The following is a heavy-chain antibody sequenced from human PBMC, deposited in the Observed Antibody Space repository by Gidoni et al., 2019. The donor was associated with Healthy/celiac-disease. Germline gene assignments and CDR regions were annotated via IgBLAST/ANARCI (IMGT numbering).Heavy chain of an antibody. V-gene: IGHV3-21*01. J-gene: IGHJ4*02. CDR3: ARGTMVRGVDYFDY. CDR1: GFTFSSYS. CDR2: SSSSSSYI. Sequence: EVQLVESGGGLVKPGGSLRLSCAASGFTFSSYSMNWVRQAPGKGLEWVSSSSSSSSYIYDADSGKGRFTISRDNAKNSLYLQMNSRRAEDTAVYYCARGTMVRGVDYFDYWGQGTLVTVSS. D-gene: IGHD3-10*01.